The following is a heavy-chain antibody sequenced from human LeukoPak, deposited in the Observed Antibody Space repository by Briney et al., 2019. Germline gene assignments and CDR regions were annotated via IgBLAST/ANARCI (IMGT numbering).Heavy chain of an antibody. CDR1: GGSFSGYY. Sequence: PSETLSLTCAVYGGSFSGYYWGWIRQPPGKGLEWIGEINHSGSTNYNPSLKSRVTISVDTSKNQFSLKLSSVTAADTAVYYCARGRYYYGSGSYQGWFDPWGQGTLVTVSS. D-gene: IGHD3-10*01. CDR2: INHSGST. J-gene: IGHJ5*02. CDR3: ARGRYYYGSGSYQGWFDP. V-gene: IGHV4-34*01.